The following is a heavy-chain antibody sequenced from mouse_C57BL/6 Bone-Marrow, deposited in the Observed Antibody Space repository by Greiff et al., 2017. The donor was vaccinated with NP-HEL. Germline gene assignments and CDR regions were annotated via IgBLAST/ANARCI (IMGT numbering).Heavy chain of an antibody. Sequence: QVQLQQPGAELVKPGASVKLSCKASGYTFTTYWMQWVKQRPGQGIEWIGEIDPSDSYTNYNQKFKGKATLTVDKSSRTAYMQLISLTSEDSAVYYCARKAYYGRSYEFAYWGQGTLVTVSA. CDR2: IDPSDSYT. J-gene: IGHJ3*01. D-gene: IGHD1-1*01. CDR3: ARKAYYGRSYEFAY. V-gene: IGHV1-50*01. CDR1: GYTFTTYW.